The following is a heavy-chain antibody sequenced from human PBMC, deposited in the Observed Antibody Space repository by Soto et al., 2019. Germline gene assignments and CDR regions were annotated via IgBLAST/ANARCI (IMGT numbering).Heavy chain of an antibody. CDR3: AHRVLRTVFGLVTTTAIYFDF. J-gene: IGHJ4*02. D-gene: IGHD3-3*01. CDR2: IYWDDDK. Sequence: QITLNESGPTPVKPRQTLTLTCTFYGFSLTTSGVGVGWIRQSPGKAPEWLALIYWDDDKRYSPSLKSRLTITKDTSNNQVVLTMADLDPAYNATYYGAHRVLRTVFGLVTTTAIYFDFWGQGTPVAVSS. CDR1: GFSLTTSGVG. V-gene: IGHV2-5*02.